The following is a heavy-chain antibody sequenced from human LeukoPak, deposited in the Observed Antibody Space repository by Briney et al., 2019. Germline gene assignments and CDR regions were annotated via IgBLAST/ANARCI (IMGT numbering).Heavy chain of an antibody. J-gene: IGHJ4*02. Sequence: GGSLRLSCAASGFPLSDYWMAWVRQPPGKGPEWVANINQDLSKKNYVDSVKGRFTVSRDNAKNSLYLQMNSLRVEDTALYYCAKDVGGSLDYWGQGTMVTVSS. V-gene: IGHV3-7*01. CDR3: AKDVGGSLDY. CDR1: GFPLSDYW. D-gene: IGHD1-26*01. CDR2: INQDLSKK.